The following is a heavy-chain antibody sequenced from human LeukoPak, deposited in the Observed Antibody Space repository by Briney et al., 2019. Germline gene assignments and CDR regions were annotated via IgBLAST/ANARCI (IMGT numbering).Heavy chain of an antibody. Sequence: ASVKVSCKASGYTFTGYYMHWVRQAPGQGLEWMGWINPTSGGTNYAQKFQGRVTMTRDTSISTAYMELSRLRSDDTAVYYCARDYVHYDYVWGSYRLNYWGQGTLVTVSS. D-gene: IGHD3-16*02. CDR2: INPTSGGT. V-gene: IGHV1-2*02. CDR1: GYTFTGYY. CDR3: ARDYVHYDYVWGSYRLNY. J-gene: IGHJ4*02.